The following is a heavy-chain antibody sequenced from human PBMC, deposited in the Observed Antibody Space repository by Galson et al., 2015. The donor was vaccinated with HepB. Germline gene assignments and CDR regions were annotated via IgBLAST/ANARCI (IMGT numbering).Heavy chain of an antibody. CDR3: ARWESRAGGSWYFSDDY. CDR1: GFTFSSYS. Sequence: SLRLSCAASGFTFSSYSMNWVRQAPGKGLEWVSYISSSSSTIYYADSVKGRFTISRDNAKNSLYLQMNSLRAEDTAVYYCARWESRAGGSWYFSDDYWGQGTLVTVSS. D-gene: IGHD6-13*01. CDR2: ISSSSSTI. V-gene: IGHV3-48*04. J-gene: IGHJ4*02.